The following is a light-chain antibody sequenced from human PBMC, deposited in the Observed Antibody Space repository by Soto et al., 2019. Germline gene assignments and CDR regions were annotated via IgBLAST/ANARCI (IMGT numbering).Light chain of an antibody. V-gene: IGLV4-69*01. CDR3: QTWGTGIQV. J-gene: IGLJ1*01. CDR2: LNSDGSH. Sequence: QPVLTQSPSASASLGASVKLTCTLSRGHSNYAIAWHQQQPEKGPRYLMKLNSDGSHSKGDGIPDRFSGSSSGAERYLTISSLQSEDEADYYCQTWGTGIQVFGTGTKLTVL. CDR1: RGHSNYA.